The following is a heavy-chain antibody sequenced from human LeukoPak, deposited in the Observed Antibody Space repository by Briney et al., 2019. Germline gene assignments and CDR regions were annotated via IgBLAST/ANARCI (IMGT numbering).Heavy chain of an antibody. CDR1: GFSFRSFW. CDR2: IKEDGSDK. J-gene: IGHJ4*02. Sequence: GGSLRLSCAASGFSFRSFWMSWVRQAPGKGLEWVASIKEDGSDKYYVESVKGRVTISRENARNSLYLQMNSLRAEDTAVYYCARVLWFGGIYYFDYWGQGTLVTVSS. V-gene: IGHV3-7*04. CDR3: ARVLWFGGIYYFDY. D-gene: IGHD3-10*01.